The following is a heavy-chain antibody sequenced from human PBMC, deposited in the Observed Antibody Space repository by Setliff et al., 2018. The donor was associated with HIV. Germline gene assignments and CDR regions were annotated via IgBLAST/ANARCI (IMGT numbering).Heavy chain of an antibody. J-gene: IGHJ6*02. CDR2: IYTSGST. Sequence: PSETLSLTCSVSGGSISSYYWNWIRQPAGKGLEWIGRIYTSGSTNYNPSLKSRVTMSVDTSKNQFSLKLSSVTAADTAVYYCATMGYSSSYFPNYYYYGMDVWGQGTTVTVSS. CDR1: GGSISSYY. D-gene: IGHD6-13*01. V-gene: IGHV4-4*07. CDR3: ATMGYSSSYFPNYYYYGMDV.